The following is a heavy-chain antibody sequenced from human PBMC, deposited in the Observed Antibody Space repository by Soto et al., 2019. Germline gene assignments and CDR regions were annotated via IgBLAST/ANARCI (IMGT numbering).Heavy chain of an antibody. J-gene: IGHJ4*02. Sequence: EVQVLESGGGLVQPGGSLRLSCAATGFTFSDFAMSWVRQAPGKGLEWVSRIYGGGNGPHYADSVKGRVTISRDNSKXXXXXXXXXXXXXXXXXXXXXXMEGMDPWAYSFDYWGQGTLVTVSS. CDR2: IYGGGNGP. D-gene: IGHD2-2*03. CDR3: XXMEGMDPWAYSFDY. V-gene: IGHV3-23*01. CDR1: GFTFSDFA.